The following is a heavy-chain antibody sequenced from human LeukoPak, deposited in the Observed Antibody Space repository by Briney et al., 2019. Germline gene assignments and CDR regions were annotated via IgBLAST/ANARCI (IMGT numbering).Heavy chain of an antibody. V-gene: IGHV1-2*02. CDR3: ARELNYYGSGSYYS. J-gene: IGHJ4*02. CDR2: INPNSGGT. D-gene: IGHD3-10*01. CDR1: GGTFSSYA. Sequence: GASVKVSCKASGGTFSSYAISWVRQAPGQGLEWMGWINPNSGGTNYAQKFQGRVTMTRDTSISTAYMELSRLRSDDTAVYYCARELNYYGSGSYYSWGQGTLVTVSS.